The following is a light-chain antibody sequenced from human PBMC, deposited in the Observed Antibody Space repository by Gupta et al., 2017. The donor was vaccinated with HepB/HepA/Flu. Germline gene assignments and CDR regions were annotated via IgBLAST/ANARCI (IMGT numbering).Light chain of an antibody. CDR2: TVS. J-gene: IGKJ3*01. Sequence: IQLTHTPSSLSATVGERVTITCRASQDISINLAWSQQKPGKVPTPLIYTVSTLQSRVPSRFSGSGSGSDFALTISSLRPEDVATYYCQKYNSAPPAFTFGPGTKVEIK. CDR1: QDISIN. V-gene: IGKV1-27*01. CDR3: QKYNSAPPAFT.